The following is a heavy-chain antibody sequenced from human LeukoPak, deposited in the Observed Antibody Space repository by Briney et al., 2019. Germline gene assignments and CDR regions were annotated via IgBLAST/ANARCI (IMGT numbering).Heavy chain of an antibody. V-gene: IGHV3-7*05. CDR2: IKEDGTDK. CDR3: ARDRYSSGWYASYYYYGMDV. D-gene: IGHD6-19*01. J-gene: IGHJ6*02. CDR1: GFTFSTYL. Sequence: GGSLRLSCAASGFTFSTYLMSWVRQAPGKGLEWVSNIKEDGTDKNYVDSVKGRFTISRDNAKNSLYLQMNSLRAEVTAVYYCARDRYSSGWYASYYYYGMDVWGQGTTVTVSS.